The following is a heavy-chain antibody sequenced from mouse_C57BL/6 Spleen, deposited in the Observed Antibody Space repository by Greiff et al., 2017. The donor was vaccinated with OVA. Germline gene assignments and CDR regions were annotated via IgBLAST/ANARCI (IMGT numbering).Heavy chain of an antibody. CDR2: IWRGGST. J-gene: IGHJ2*01. Sequence: QVHVKQSGPGLVQPSQSLSITCTVSGFSLTSYGVHWVRQSPGKGLEWLGVIWRGGSTDYNAAFMSRLSITKDNSKSQVFFKMNSLQADDTAIYYCAKNEFYYGSSHYYFDYWGQGTTLTVSS. CDR3: AKNEFYYGSSHYYFDY. D-gene: IGHD1-1*01. CDR1: GFSLTSYG. V-gene: IGHV2-5*01.